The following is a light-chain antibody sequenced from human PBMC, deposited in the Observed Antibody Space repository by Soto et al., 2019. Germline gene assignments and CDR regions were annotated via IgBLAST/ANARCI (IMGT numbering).Light chain of an antibody. V-gene: IGKV1-9*01. Sequence: DIRWTQSPYFLSASVGDRVTITCRASQGISNYLAWYQQRPGKAPKLLIYAASTLQTGVPSRFSGSGSGTEFTLTISSLQPEDFATYHCQQLTSEPRSTVGQGTRLEI. J-gene: IGKJ5*01. CDR2: AAS. CDR3: QQLTSEPRST. CDR1: QGISNY.